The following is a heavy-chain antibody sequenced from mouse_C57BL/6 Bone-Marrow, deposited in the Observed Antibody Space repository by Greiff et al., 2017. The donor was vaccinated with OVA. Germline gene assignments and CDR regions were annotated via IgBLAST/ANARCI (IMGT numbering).Heavy chain of an antibody. V-gene: IGHV1-4*01. CDR3: ARTYYFDY. CDR1: GYTFTSYT. Sequence: VQLKESGAELARPGASVKMSCKASGYTFTSYTMHWVKQRPGQGLEWIGYINPSSGYTKYNQKFKDKATLTADKSSSTAYMQLSSLTSEDSAVYYCARTYYFDYWGQGTTLTVSS. J-gene: IGHJ2*01. CDR2: INPSSGYT.